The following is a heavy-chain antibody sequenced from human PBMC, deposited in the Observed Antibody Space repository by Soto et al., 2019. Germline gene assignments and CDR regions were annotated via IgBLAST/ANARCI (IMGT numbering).Heavy chain of an antibody. V-gene: IGHV3-23*01. J-gene: IGHJ4*02. D-gene: IGHD6-19*01. CDR1: GFTFSSHA. CDR3: AKGYSSAWGYFDY. Sequence: EVQLLESGGGLVQPGGSLRLSCAASGFTFSSHAMSWVRQAPGKGLEWVSGISGSGGNTYNVDSVKGRFTISRDNSKNTLYLQMHSLRAEDTAVYYCAKGYSSAWGYFDYWGQGTLVTVSS. CDR2: ISGSGGNT.